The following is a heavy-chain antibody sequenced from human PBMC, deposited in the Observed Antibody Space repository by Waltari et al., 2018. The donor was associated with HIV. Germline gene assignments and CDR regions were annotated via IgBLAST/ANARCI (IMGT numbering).Heavy chain of an antibody. CDR2: IPNSGSTT. Sequence: QVQLVESGGGLVKPGGSLRLSCAASGFTFSHYSMTWILQAPGKGPAWVSYIPNSGSTTYYADSVKGRFTISRDNAKNSLFLQMNSLRAEDTAVYYCARAKEDAFDLWGQGTMVTVSS. J-gene: IGHJ3*01. CDR1: GFTFSHYS. CDR3: ARAKEDAFDL. V-gene: IGHV3-11*01.